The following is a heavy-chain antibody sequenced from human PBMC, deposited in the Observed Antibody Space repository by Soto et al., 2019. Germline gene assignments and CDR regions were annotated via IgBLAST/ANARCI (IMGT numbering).Heavy chain of an antibody. Sequence: PSETLSLTCAVYGGSFSGYYWSWIRPPPGKGLEWIGEINHSGSTNYNPSLKSRVTISVDTSKNQFSLKLSSVTAADTAVYYCARHSLGGVISDFDYWGQGTLVTVSS. CDR1: GGSFSGYY. CDR3: ARHSLGGVISDFDY. CDR2: INHSGST. V-gene: IGHV4-34*01. D-gene: IGHD3-16*02. J-gene: IGHJ4*02.